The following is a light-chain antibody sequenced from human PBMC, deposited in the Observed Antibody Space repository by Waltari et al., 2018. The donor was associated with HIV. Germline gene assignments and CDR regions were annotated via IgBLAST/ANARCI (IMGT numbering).Light chain of an antibody. V-gene: IGKV1-39*01. Sequence: DIQMTHSPSSLSASLGADVTITCRARQNIKNYVNWYRQKPGGAPKLLVYAATNLQSGVPGRFRGGGSGTDFTLTINNLQPEDSAIYICQQTYSASMTFGQGTRV. CDR3: QQTYSASMT. J-gene: IGKJ5*01. CDR1: QNIKNY. CDR2: AAT.